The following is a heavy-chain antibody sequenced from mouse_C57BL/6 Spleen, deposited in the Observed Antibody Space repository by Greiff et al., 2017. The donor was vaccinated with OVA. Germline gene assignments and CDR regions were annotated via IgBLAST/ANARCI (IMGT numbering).Heavy chain of an antibody. CDR1: GFTFSSYA. CDR3: AREGSNYDYAMDY. D-gene: IGHD2-5*01. V-gene: IGHV5-4*01. J-gene: IGHJ4*01. Sequence: EVMLVESGGGLVKPGGSLKLSCAASGFTFSSYAMSWVRQTPEKRLEWVATISDGGSYTYYPDNVKGRFTISRDNAKNNLYLQMSHLKSEDTAMYYCAREGSNYDYAMDYWGQGTSVTVSS. CDR2: ISDGGSYT.